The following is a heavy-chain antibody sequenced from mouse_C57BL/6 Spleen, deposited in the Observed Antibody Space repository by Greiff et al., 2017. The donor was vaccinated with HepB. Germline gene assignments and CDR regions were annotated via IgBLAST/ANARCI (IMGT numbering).Heavy chain of an antibody. J-gene: IGHJ4*01. CDR2: IDPEDGET. CDR1: GFNIKDYY. Sequence: VQLKESGAELVKPGASVKLSCTASGFNIKDYYMHWVKQRTEQGLEWIGRIDPEDGETKYAPKFQGKATITADTSSNTAYLQLSSLTSDDTAVYYCARSRVLTVRAMDYWGQGTSVTVSS. D-gene: IGHD4-1*01. CDR3: ARSRVLTVRAMDY. V-gene: IGHV14-2*01.